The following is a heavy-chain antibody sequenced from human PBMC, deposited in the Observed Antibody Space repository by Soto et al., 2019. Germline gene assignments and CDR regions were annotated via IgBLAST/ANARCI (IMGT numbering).Heavy chain of an antibody. Sequence: ASVKVSCKASGYTFTSYYMHWVRQAPGQGLEWMGIINPSGGSTSYAQKLQGRVTMTTDTSTSTAYMELRSLRSDDTAVYYCARSYYDYIWGSYRQEGRFDYWGQGTLVTVSS. CDR1: GYTFTSYY. CDR3: ARSYYDYIWGSYRQEGRFDY. D-gene: IGHD3-16*02. V-gene: IGHV1-46*01. CDR2: INPSGGST. J-gene: IGHJ4*02.